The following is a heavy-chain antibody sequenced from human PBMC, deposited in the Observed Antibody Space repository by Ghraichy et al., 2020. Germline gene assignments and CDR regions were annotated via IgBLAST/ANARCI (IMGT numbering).Heavy chain of an antibody. D-gene: IGHD3-22*01. J-gene: IGHJ6*02. V-gene: IGHV4-34*01. CDR2: INHSGST. CDR1: GGSFSGYY. CDR3: ARRLGVILYYYYGMDV. Sequence: SETLSLTCAVYGGSFSGYYWSWIRQPPGKGLEWIGEINHSGSTNYNPSLKSRVTISVDTSKNQFSLKLSSVTAADTAVYYCARRLGVILYYYYGMDVWGQGTTVTVSS.